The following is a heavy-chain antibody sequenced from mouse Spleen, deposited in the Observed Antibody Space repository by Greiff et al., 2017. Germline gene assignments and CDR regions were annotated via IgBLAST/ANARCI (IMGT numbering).Heavy chain of an antibody. Sequence: QVQLQQPGAELVKPGASVKLSCKASGYTFTSYWMHWVKQRPGQGLEWIGMIHPNSGSTNYNEKFKSKATLTVDKSSSTAYMQLSSLTSEDSAVYYCATQNYYGSSYWDAYWGQGTLVTVSA. CDR3: ATQNYYGSSYWDAY. CDR2: IHPNSGST. J-gene: IGHJ3*01. CDR1: GYTFTSYW. V-gene: IGHV1-64*01. D-gene: IGHD1-1*01.